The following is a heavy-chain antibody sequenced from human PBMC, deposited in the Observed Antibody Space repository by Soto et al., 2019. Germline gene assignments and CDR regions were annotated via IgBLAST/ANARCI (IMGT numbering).Heavy chain of an antibody. CDR1: GFTFSSYG. V-gene: IGHV3-33*01. CDR2: IWYDGSNK. Sequence: QVQLVESGGGVVQPGRSLRLSCAASGFTFSSYGMHWVRQAPGKGLEWVAVIWYDGSNKYYADSVKGRFTISRDNSKNTLYLQMNSLRAEDTAVYYCARDEWLGVNYYYYGMDVWGQGTTVTVSS. D-gene: IGHD3-10*01. CDR3: ARDEWLGVNYYYYGMDV. J-gene: IGHJ6*02.